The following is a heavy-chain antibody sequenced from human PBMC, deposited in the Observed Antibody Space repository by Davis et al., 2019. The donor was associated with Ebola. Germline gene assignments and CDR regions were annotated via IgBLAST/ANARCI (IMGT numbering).Heavy chain of an antibody. CDR1: GLTFKYYA. CDR3: AKDGEQLERRPVYYYYGMDV. D-gene: IGHD1-1*01. CDR2: ISGSGGST. V-gene: IGHV3-23*01. Sequence: GESLKISCTASGLTFKYYAMSWVRQAPGKGLEWVSAISGSGGSTYYADSVKGRFTISRDNSKNTLYLQMNSLRAEDTAVYYCAKDGEQLERRPVYYYYGMDVWGQGTTVTVSS. J-gene: IGHJ6*02.